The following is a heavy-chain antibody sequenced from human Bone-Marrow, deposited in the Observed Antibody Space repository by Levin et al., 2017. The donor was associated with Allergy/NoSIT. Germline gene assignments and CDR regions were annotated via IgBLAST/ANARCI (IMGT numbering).Heavy chain of an antibody. CDR3: ARAPSPLYVDY. CDR2: IIPLFDTT. CDR1: ADTFSNSA. V-gene: IGHV1-69*06. J-gene: IGHJ4*02. Sequence: ASVKVSCKASADTFSNSAISWLRQAPGEGLEWIGGIIPLFDTTNYAQKFQGRVTITANISTGTAYMELSSLTSEDTGVYYCARAPSPLYVDYWGQGTLVTVSS.